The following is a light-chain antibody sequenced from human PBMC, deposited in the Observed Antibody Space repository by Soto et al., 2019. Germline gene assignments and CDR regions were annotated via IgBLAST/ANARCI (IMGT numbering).Light chain of an antibody. J-gene: IGLJ1*01. V-gene: IGLV2-18*02. CDR3: PSFTTSTTYV. CDR2: EVN. CDR1: SSYVGSYNR. Sequence: QSVLTQPPSVSGSPGQSVAVSCTGSSSYVGSYNRVSWYQQPPGAAPKLIIYEVNNRPSGVPDRFSGSKSGNTASLTISGLRADDEADYYRPSFTTSTTYVFGTGTKVTVL.